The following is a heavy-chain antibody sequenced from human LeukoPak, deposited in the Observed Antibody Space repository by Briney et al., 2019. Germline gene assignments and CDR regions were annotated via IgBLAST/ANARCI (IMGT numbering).Heavy chain of an antibody. J-gene: IGHJ6*02. CDR3: ARPMGRYYYYGMDV. CDR2: INTNTGNA. CDR1: GYTFTSYA. V-gene: IGHV7-4-1*02. Sequence: GASVKVSCKASGYTFTSYAINWVRQAPGQGLEWMGWINTNTGNAAYAQGLTGRSVFSLDTSVSTAYLEISSLKAEDTAVYYCARPMGRYYYYGMDVWGQGTMVTVS. D-gene: IGHD3-16*01.